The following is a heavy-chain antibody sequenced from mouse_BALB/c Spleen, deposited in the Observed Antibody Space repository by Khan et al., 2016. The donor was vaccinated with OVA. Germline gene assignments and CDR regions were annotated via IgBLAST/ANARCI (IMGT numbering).Heavy chain of an antibody. J-gene: IGHJ3*01. CDR2: IDPYDSET. CDR1: GYTFTSYW. V-gene: IGHV1-52*01. Sequence: QVQLKESGAELVRPGASVKLSCEASGYTFTSYWMNWVKQSPEQGLEWIGRIDPYDSETHYNQNFKDKAILTVVKSSSPAYMQLSSLTSEDTAVYYCARNPFAYWGQGTLVTVSA. CDR3: ARNPFAY.